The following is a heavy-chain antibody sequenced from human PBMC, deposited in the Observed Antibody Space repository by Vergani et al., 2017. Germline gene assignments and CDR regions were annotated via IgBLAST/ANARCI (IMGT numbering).Heavy chain of an antibody. CDR1: GFTFSSYG. V-gene: IGHV3-30*18. J-gene: IGHJ6*02. CDR2: ISYDGSNK. CDR3: AKDSLRSGWTLYYYYGMDV. Sequence: VQLLESGGGLVQPGGSLRLSCAASGFTFSSYGMHWVRQAPGKGLGWVAVISYDGSNKYYADSVKGRFTISRDNSQNTLYLQMNSLRAEDTAVYYCAKDSLRSGWTLYYYYGMDVWGQGTTVTVSS. D-gene: IGHD6-19*01.